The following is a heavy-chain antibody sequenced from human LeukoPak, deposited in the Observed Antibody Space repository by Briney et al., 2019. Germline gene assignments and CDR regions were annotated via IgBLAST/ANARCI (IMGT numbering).Heavy chain of an antibody. J-gene: IGHJ4*02. CDR3: ARDSLWSGYYGAGGY. D-gene: IGHD3-3*01. Sequence: GGSLRLSCAASGFTFSSYWMSWVRQAPGKGLEWVANIKQDGSEKYYVDSVKGRFTISRDNAKNSLYLQMNGLRAEDTAVYYCARDSLWSGYYGAGGYWGQGTLVTVSS. V-gene: IGHV3-7*01. CDR1: GFTFSSYW. CDR2: IKQDGSEK.